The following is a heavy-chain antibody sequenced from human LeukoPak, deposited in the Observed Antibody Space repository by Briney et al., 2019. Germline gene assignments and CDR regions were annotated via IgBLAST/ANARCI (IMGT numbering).Heavy chain of an antibody. Sequence: ASVNVSCKASGYTFTSYAMHWVRQAPGQRLEWMGWINAGNGNTKYSQKFQGRVTITRDTSASTAYMELSSLRSEDTAVYYCARDQGVTMIRYYFDYWGQGTLVTVSS. V-gene: IGHV1-3*01. CDR1: GYTFTSYA. CDR3: ARDQGVTMIRYYFDY. D-gene: IGHD3-22*01. J-gene: IGHJ4*02. CDR2: INAGNGNT.